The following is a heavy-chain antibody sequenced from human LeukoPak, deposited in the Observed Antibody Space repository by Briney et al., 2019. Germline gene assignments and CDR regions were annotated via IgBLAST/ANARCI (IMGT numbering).Heavy chain of an antibody. CDR3: ARGPPRGKYYYMDV. CDR1: GFTFSSFY. Sequence: GGSLRLSCAASGFTFSSFYMRWVRQPTGQGLEWVSTIGTASDTYYPGSVEGRFTLSRDNAKNSLYLQMNSLTAGDTAVYYCARGPPRGKYYYMDVWGKGTTVTVSS. V-gene: IGHV3-13*01. D-gene: IGHD1-1*01. CDR2: IGTASDT. J-gene: IGHJ6*03.